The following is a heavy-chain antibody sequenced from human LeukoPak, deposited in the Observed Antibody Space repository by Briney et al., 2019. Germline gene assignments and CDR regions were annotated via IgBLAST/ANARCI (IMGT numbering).Heavy chain of an antibody. CDR2: INPNSGGT. CDR1: GYTFIDYY. CDR3: ARSYSSTNFDY. V-gene: IGHV1-2*02. Sequence: ASVKVSCKASGYTFIDYYMHWVRQAPGQGLEWMVWINPNSGGTNYAQKFQGRVTMTRDTSISTAYMDLSRLRSDDTAVYYCARSYSSTNFDYWGQETLVTVSS. J-gene: IGHJ4*02. D-gene: IGHD6-13*01.